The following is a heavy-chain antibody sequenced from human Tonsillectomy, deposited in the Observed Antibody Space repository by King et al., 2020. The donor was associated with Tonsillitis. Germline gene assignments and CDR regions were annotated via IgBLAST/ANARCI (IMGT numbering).Heavy chain of an antibody. J-gene: IGHJ3*02. Sequence: VQLVESGGGLVQPGGSLRLSCAASGFTFSSYWMHWVRQAPGKGLVWVSRINSDGSSTSYAASVKGRFTISRANAKNTLYLQMNSLRAEDTAVYYCARSDYSKDAFDIWGQGTMVTVSS. CDR2: INSDGSST. CDR1: GFTFSSYW. CDR3: ARSDYSKDAFDI. V-gene: IGHV3-74*01. D-gene: IGHD4-11*01.